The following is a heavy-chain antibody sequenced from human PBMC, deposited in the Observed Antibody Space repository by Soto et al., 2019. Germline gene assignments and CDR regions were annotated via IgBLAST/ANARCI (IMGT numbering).Heavy chain of an antibody. CDR1: GFTFSGSA. CDR2: IRSKANSYAT. J-gene: IGHJ6*02. Sequence: GGSLRLSCAASGFTFSGSAMHWVRQASGKGLEWVGRIRSKANSYATAYAASVKGRFTISRDDSKNTAYLQMNSLKTEDTAVYYCTRQSGMVRGFKGYYGMDVWGQGTTVTVS. CDR3: TRQSGMVRGFKGYYGMDV. V-gene: IGHV3-73*01. D-gene: IGHD3-10*01.